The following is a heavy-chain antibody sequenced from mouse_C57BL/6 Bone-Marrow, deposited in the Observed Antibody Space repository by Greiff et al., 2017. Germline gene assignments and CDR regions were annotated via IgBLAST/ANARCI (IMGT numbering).Heavy chain of an antibody. CDR3: AAWPTIVTYFDY. D-gene: IGHD2-5*01. V-gene: IGHV1-81*01. Sequence: QVQLQQSGAELARPGASVKLSCKASGYTFTSYGISWVKQRTGQGLEWIGEIYPRSGNTYYKEKFQGKATLTADKSSSTAYMELRSLTSEDSAVYFCAAWPTIVTYFDYWGQGTTLTVSS. CDR2: IYPRSGNT. J-gene: IGHJ2*01. CDR1: GYTFTSYG.